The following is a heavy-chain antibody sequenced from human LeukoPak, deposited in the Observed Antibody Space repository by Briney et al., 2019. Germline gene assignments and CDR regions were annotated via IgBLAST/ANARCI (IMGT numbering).Heavy chain of an antibody. J-gene: IGHJ4*02. CDR2: IDHSGST. CDR1: GGSFSGYY. V-gene: IGHV4-34*01. D-gene: IGHD6-13*01. CDR3: ARGLDLYSSSWYYFDD. Sequence: SETLSLTCAVYGGSFSGYYWSRIRQPPGKGLKWIGEIDHSGSTNYNPSLKSRVTISVDTSKNQFSLKLSSVTAADTAVYYCARGLDLYSSSWYYFDDWGQGTLVTVSS.